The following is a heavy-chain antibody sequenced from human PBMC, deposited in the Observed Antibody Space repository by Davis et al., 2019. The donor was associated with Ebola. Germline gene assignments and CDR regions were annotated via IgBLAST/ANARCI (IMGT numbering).Heavy chain of an antibody. J-gene: IGHJ4*02. CDR3: VRDGSLSSYFDY. V-gene: IGHV3-48*04. Sequence: PGGSLRLSCAASGFIFTNYAMNWVRQAPGKGLEWVSYISSNTGTKYYADSVKGRFTISRDNAKKSVYLQMNSLRADDTAVYYCVRDGSLSSYFDYWGQGSLVTVSS. CDR1: GFIFTNYA. D-gene: IGHD3-3*02. CDR2: ISSNTGTK.